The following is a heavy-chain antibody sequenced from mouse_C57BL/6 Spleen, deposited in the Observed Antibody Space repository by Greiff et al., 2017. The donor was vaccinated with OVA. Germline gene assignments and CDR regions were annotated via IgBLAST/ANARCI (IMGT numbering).Heavy chain of an antibody. CDR3: ARSGYGSIAY. Sequence: EVKLEESGAELVKPGASVKLSCTASGFTITDYYMHWVKQRTEQGLEWIGRIDPDDGETKYAPNFQGKATITADTTSNTAYRQLSILASEDTAGYYCARSGYGSIAYWGQGTLVTVSA. V-gene: IGHV14-2*01. CDR2: IDPDDGET. D-gene: IGHD1-1*01. J-gene: IGHJ3*01. CDR1: GFTITDYY.